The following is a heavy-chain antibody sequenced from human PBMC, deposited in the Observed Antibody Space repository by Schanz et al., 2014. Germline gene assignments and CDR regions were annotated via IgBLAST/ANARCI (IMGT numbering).Heavy chain of an antibody. CDR3: ARNKYTSGWYYFDY. D-gene: IGHD6-19*01. CDR2: FYNPGST. Sequence: QVQLQESGPGLVKPSETLSLTCTVSGDSVNSNYWNWIRQSPGRGLEWIGHFYNPGSTNYNPSLNSRATISKDTSTNRVSRNLPSGTAADTAVYFCARNKYTSGWYYFDYRGQGVLVIVSS. J-gene: IGHJ4*02. CDR1: GDSVNSNY. V-gene: IGHV4-59*08.